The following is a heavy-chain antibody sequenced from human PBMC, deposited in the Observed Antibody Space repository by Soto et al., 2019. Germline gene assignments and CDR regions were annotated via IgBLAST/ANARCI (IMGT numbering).Heavy chain of an antibody. CDR2: ISSSGSNI. CDR1: GFTFSSYE. Sequence: SLRLSCAAAGFTFSSYEMNWVRQAPGKGLEWISYISSSGSNIYYADSVTDRFTISRDNAKNSLYLQMNSLRAEDTVVYYCARHDFFWSGYCFEYWGQGTLVTVSS. J-gene: IGHJ4*02. V-gene: IGHV3-48*03. CDR3: ARHDFFWSGYCFEY. D-gene: IGHD3-3*01.